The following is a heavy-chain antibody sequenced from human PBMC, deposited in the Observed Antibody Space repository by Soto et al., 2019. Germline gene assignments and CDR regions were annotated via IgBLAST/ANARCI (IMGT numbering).Heavy chain of an antibody. D-gene: IGHD3-22*01. V-gene: IGHV4-59*02. Sequence: QMQLQASGPGLVKPSETLSLTCNVSGASVSHGYWSWIRQPPGKGLEWIGFMYFGGSFNYNPSLTSRATISVETSKNQFPMKLTSVTASDTAVYYCARSYYVSTGFAVDPWGQGTLVTVSS. CDR1: GASVSHGY. CDR3: ARSYYVSTGFAVDP. J-gene: IGHJ5*02. CDR2: MYFGGSF.